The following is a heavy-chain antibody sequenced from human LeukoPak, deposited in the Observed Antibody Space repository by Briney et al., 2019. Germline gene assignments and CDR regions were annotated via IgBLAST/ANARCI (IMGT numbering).Heavy chain of an antibody. J-gene: IGHJ6*03. CDR2: IIPIFGTA. Sequence: SVKVSCKASGGTFSSYAISWVRQAPGQGLEWMGRIIPIFGTANYAQKFQARVTITTDESTSTAYMELSSLRSEDTAVYYCASLYYDILTGYRAYYMDVWGKGTTVTVSS. CDR1: GGTFSSYA. D-gene: IGHD3-9*01. CDR3: ASLYYDILTGYRAYYMDV. V-gene: IGHV1-69*05.